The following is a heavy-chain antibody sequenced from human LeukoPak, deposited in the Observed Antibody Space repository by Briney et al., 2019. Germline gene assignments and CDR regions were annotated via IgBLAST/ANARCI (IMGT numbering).Heavy chain of an antibody. D-gene: IGHD6-6*01. J-gene: IGHJ5*02. CDR3: ARGGYSSSSGDWFDP. Sequence: PSQTLSLTCTVSSGSISSGGYYWSWIRQHPGKGLEWIGYIYYSGSTYYNPSLKSRVTISVDTSKNQFSLKLSSVTAADTAVYYCARGGYSSSSGDWFDPWGQGTLVTVSS. CDR1: SGSISSGGYY. CDR2: IYYSGST. V-gene: IGHV4-31*03.